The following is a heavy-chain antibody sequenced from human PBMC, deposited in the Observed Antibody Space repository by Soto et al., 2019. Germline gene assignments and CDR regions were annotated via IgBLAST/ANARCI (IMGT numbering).Heavy chain of an antibody. CDR3: ASGPPTLFDY. CDR2: IYYSGST. V-gene: IGHV4-59*08. J-gene: IGHJ4*02. CDR1: GGSISSYY. Sequence: PSETLSLTCTVSGGSISSYYWSGIRQPPGKGLEWIGYIYYSGSTNYNPSLKSRVTISVDTSKNQFSLKLSSVTAADTAVYYCASGPPTLFDYWGQGTLVTVSS.